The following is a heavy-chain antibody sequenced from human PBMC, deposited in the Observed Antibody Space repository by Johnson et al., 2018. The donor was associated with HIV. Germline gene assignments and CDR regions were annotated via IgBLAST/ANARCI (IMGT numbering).Heavy chain of an antibody. CDR3: ARVGDGNNKNAFDI. D-gene: IGHD5-24*01. CDR2: ISSNGGST. CDR1: GFSFSSYG. V-gene: IGHV3-64*01. J-gene: IGHJ3*02. Sequence: VQLVESGGGVVQPGGSLRLSCAASGFSFSSYGVHWVRQAPGKGLEYVSSISSNGGSTYYANSVKGRFTISRDNSKNTLYLQMGSLRAEDMAVYYCARVGDGNNKNAFDIWGQGTMVTVSS.